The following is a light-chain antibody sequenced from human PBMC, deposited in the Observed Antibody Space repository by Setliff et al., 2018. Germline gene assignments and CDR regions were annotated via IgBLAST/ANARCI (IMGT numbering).Light chain of an antibody. CDR2: EVS. J-gene: IGLJ1*01. CDR1: SSDVGGYNY. V-gene: IGLV2-8*01. Sequence: QSALTQPPSASGSPGQSVTISCTGTSSDVGGYNYVSWYQRHPGKAPKLMIYEVSKRPSGVPDRFSGSKSGNTASLTVSGLQAEDEADYYCSSYAGSNNFPYVFGTGTKV. CDR3: SSYAGSNNFPYV.